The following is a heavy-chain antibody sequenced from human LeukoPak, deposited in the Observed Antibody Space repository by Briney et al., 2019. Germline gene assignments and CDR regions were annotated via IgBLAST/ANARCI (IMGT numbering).Heavy chain of an antibody. CDR2: ISSSGSIK. J-gene: IGHJ4*02. V-gene: IGHV3-48*03. D-gene: IGHD6-19*01. Sequence: GGSLRLSCIASGFAFNSYEMNWVRQAPGKGLEWVSYISSSGSIKHYTDSVKGRFTISRDNAKNSLYLQMNSLRAEDTAVYYCARARYTSGWETLDYWGQGTLVTVSS. CDR3: ARARYTSGWETLDY. CDR1: GFAFNSYE.